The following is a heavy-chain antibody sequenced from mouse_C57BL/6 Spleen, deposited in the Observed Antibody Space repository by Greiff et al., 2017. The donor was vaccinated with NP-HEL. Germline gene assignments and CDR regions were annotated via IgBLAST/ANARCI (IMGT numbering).Heavy chain of an antibody. CDR2: IYPRSGNT. Sequence: QVQLKASGAELARPGASVTLSCKASGYTFTSYGISWVKQRTGPGLEWIGEIYPRSGNTYYNEQFKGKATLTADKSSSTAYMELRSLTSEDSAVYFCARSGTGGYAMDYWGQGTSVTVSS. D-gene: IGHD4-1*01. CDR1: GYTFTSYG. V-gene: IGHV1-81*01. J-gene: IGHJ4*01. CDR3: ARSGTGGYAMDY.